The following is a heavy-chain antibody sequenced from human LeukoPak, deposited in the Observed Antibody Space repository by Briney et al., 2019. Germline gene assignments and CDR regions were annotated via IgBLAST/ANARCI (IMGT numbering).Heavy chain of an antibody. D-gene: IGHD1-26*01. CDR1: GFTFSSYS. CDR3: ARDPSGSYYPRVSGALDI. V-gene: IGHV3-21*01. J-gene: IGHJ3*02. CDR2: ISSISSYI. Sequence: GGSLRLSCAASGFTFSSYSMNWVRQAPGKGLEWVSSISSISSYIYYADSVKGRFTISRDNAKNSLYLQMDSLRAEDTAVYYCARDPSGSYYPRVSGALDIWGQGTMVTVSS.